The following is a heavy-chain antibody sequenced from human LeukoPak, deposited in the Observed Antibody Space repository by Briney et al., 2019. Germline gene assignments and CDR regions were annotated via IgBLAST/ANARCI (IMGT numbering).Heavy chain of an antibody. V-gene: IGHV4-39*01. Sequence: SETLSLTCTVSGGSISSSNYYWGWIRQPPGKGLEWIGSICYTGSTYYNPSLKSRLTISVDTSKNQFSLKLSSVTAADTAVYYCARQGSSTSCYFDIWGQGTMVTVSS. D-gene: IGHD2-2*01. CDR3: ARQGSSTSCYFDI. CDR2: ICYTGST. CDR1: GGSISSSNYY. J-gene: IGHJ3*02.